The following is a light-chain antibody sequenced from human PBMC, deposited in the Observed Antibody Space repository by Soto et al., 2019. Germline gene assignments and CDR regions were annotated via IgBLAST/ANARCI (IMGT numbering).Light chain of an antibody. Sequence: NVLTQSPGPPSFFPGERTTLSCRASQIVSSSYLAWYQQKPRQAPRLLIDGASSRATGIPDRFSGRGAGTDFTLTISILEPDDFAVYYCQQYGSSPSFGRGTKVDIK. CDR1: QIVSSSY. CDR3: QQYGSSPS. J-gene: IGKJ4*01. V-gene: IGKV3-20*01. CDR2: GAS.